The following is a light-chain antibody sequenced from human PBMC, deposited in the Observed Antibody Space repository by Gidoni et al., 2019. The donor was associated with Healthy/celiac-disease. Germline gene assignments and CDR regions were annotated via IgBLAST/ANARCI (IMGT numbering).Light chain of an antibody. J-gene: IGKJ4*01. CDR1: QSVSSN. CDR3: QQYNNWPPLT. CDR2: GAS. Sequence: EIVMTPSPATLSVSPGERATLSCRASQSVSSNLAWYQQKPGQAPRLRIYGASTRATGIPARCSGSGSGTEFTLTISSLQSEDFAVYYCQQYNNWPPLTFGGGTKVEIK. V-gene: IGKV3-15*01.